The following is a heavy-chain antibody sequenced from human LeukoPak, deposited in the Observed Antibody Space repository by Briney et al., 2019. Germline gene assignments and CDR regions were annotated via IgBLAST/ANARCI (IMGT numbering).Heavy chain of an antibody. CDR1: GYTFTSYG. J-gene: IGHJ2*01. CDR2: ISAFNGNT. CDR3: ARSDYYGSGTWYFDL. V-gene: IGHV1-18*01. Sequence: ASVKVSCKASGYTFTSYGISWVRQAPGQGLEWMGWISAFNGNTNYAQKLQGRVTMTTDTSTSTAYMELRSLRSDDTAVYYCARSDYYGSGTWYFDLWGRGTLVTVSS. D-gene: IGHD3-10*01.